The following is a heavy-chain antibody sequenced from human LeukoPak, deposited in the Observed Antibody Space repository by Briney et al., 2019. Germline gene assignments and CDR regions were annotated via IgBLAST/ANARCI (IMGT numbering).Heavy chain of an antibody. CDR1: GGSISSGGYS. Sequence: SQTLSLTCAVSGGSISSGGYSWSWIRQPPGKGLEWIGYIYHSGSTYYNPSLKSRVTISVDRSKNQFSLELSSVTAADTAVYYCARGGPVTMVRGVSFFDYWGQGTLVTVSS. CDR2: IYHSGST. CDR3: ARGGPVTMVRGVSFFDY. J-gene: IGHJ4*02. V-gene: IGHV4-30-2*01. D-gene: IGHD3-10*01.